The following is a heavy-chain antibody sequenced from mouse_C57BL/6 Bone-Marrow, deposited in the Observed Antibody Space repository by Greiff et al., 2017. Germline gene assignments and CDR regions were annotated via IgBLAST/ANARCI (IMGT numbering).Heavy chain of an antibody. D-gene: IGHD1-1*01. CDR3: AREILRSFDY. CDR1: GYTFTSYW. Sequence: VKLQQPGAELVKPGASVKLSCKASGYTFTSYWMHWVKQRPGQGLEWIGMIHPNSGSTNYNEKFKSKDTLTVDKSSSTAYMQLSSLTSEDSAVYYCAREILRSFDYWGQGTTLTVSS. J-gene: IGHJ2*01. V-gene: IGHV1-64*01. CDR2: IHPNSGST.